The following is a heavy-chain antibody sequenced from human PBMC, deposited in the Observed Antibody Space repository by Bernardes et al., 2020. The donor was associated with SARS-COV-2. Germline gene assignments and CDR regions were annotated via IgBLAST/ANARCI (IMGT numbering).Heavy chain of an antibody. D-gene: IGHD3-22*01. Sequence: SETLSLTCTVSGGSISSYYWSWIRQPPGKGLELIGYIYYSGSTNYNPSLKSRVTISVDTSKNQFSLKLSSVTAADTALYYCARGGYYDSSGYLDAFDIWGQGTMVTVSS. V-gene: IGHV4-59*01. CDR1: GGSISSYY. CDR3: ARGGYYDSSGYLDAFDI. CDR2: IYYSGST. J-gene: IGHJ3*02.